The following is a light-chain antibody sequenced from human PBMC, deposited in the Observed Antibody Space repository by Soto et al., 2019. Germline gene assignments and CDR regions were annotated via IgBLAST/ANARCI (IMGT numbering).Light chain of an antibody. CDR2: ATS. Sequence: DIHLTQSPSTLSASVGDRVTITCRASQSISILFAWYQQKPGKSPNLLIYATSTLETGFTARFSGRGSGTEFTLTISSLPPDDSASYHCQHYNEFSWTCGQGTKVDIK. V-gene: IGKV1-5*03. CDR3: QHYNEFSWT. CDR1: QSISIL. J-gene: IGKJ1*01.